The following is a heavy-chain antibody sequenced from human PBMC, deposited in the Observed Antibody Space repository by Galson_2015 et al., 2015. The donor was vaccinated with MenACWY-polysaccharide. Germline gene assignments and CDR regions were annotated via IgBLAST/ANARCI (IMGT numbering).Heavy chain of an antibody. Sequence: SLRLSCAASGSRVSNSGMHWVRQAPGKGLEWVAVIQYDGSNKVYADSVKGRFTISRANSKNTVFLEMNTLGVEDTAVYYCAREGSRIVFHAFDIWGQGTMVTVSS. J-gene: IGHJ3*02. D-gene: IGHD2-2*01. CDR2: IQYDGSNK. CDR1: GSRVSNSG. V-gene: IGHV3-33*01. CDR3: AREGSRIVFHAFDI.